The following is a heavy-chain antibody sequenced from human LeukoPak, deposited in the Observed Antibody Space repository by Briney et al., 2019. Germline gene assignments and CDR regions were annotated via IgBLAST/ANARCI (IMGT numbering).Heavy chain of an antibody. V-gene: IGHV3-9*01. D-gene: IGHD2-21*02. Sequence: GGSLRLSCAASGFTFDDYAMHWVRQAPGKGLEWVSGISWNSGSIGYADSVKGRFTISRDDAKNSLYLQMNSLRAEDTALYYCAKGDVVVTARPYYYYYMDVWGKGTTVTISS. CDR3: AKGDVVVTARPYYYYYMDV. CDR2: ISWNSGSI. CDR1: GFTFDDYA. J-gene: IGHJ6*03.